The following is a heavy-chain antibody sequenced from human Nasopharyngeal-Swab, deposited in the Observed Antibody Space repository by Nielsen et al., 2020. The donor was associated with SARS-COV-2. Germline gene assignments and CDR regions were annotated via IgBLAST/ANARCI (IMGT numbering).Heavy chain of an antibody. CDR2: IYYSGST. J-gene: IGHJ6*02. D-gene: IGHD2-2*01. CDR3: ARVYSTTAHYYYGMDV. CDR1: GGSISSYY. Sequence: GSLRLSCTVSGGSISSYYWSWIRQPPGKGLEWIGYIYYSGSTNYNPSLKSRVTISVDTSKNQFSLKLSSVTAADTAVYYCARVYSTTAHYYYGMDVWGQGTTVTVSS. V-gene: IGHV4-59*01.